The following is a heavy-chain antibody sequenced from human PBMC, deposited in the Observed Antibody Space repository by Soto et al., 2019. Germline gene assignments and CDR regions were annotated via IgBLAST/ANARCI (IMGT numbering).Heavy chain of an antibody. CDR3: GRGGSGIYGMDV. CDR1: GFTFSSYW. Sequence: EVQLVESGGGLVQPGGSLRLSCAASGFTFSSYWVHWVRQAPGRGLVWVSRINGDGSSTNYADSFKGRFTISRDNAKNTLYLQMNSLRAEDTAVYLCGRGGSGIYGMDVWGQGTTVTVSS. D-gene: IGHD6-13*01. CDR2: INGDGSST. V-gene: IGHV3-74*01. J-gene: IGHJ6*02.